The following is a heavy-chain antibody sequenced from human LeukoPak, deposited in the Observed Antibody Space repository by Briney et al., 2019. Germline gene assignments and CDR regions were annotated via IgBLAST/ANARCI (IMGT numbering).Heavy chain of an antibody. D-gene: IGHD1/OR15-1a*01. CDR1: GYRFTTYW. CDR3: ATSESQTRFDY. Sequence: SGESLKISCKGSGYRFTTYWVGWVRQLPGKGPGWMGIIFPGDSDSSHSPSFQGQVTLSADKSINTAYLQWSSLKASDTAVYYCATSESQTRFDYWGQGTLVTVSS. CDR2: IFPGDSDS. J-gene: IGHJ4*02. V-gene: IGHV5-51*01.